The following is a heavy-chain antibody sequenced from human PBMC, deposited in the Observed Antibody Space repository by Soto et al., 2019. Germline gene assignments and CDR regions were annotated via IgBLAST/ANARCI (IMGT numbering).Heavy chain of an antibody. D-gene: IGHD2-21*01. V-gene: IGHV3-13*01. CDR3: TRGIYFGYPLPHRHFDS. CDR2: IGMAGDT. J-gene: IGHJ4*02. Sequence: PGGSLRLSCVASAFSFANYDMHWVRQVTGRGLEWVSGIGMAGDTYYSSSVKGRFTLSRENAKDSLFLQMNSLTPDDTAVYYCTRGIYFGYPLPHRHFDSWGQGTLVTVSS. CDR1: AFSFANYD.